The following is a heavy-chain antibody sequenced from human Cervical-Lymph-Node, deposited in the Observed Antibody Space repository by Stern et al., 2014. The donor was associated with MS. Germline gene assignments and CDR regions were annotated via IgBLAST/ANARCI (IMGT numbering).Heavy chain of an antibody. CDR2: ISAYNGNT. CDR3: ARVRSGWYGAYDI. CDR1: GYSFTSYG. J-gene: IGHJ3*02. Sequence: VQLVESGAEVKKPGASVKVSCKASGYSFTSYGISWLRQAPGQGLEWMGWISAYNGNTNYAQKLQGRVTMTTVTSTSTAYMELRSLRSDDTALYYCARVRSGWYGAYDIWGQGTMVTVSS. D-gene: IGHD6-19*01. V-gene: IGHV1-18*01.